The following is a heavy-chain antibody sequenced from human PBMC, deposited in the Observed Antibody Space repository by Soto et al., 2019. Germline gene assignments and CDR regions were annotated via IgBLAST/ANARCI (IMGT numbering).Heavy chain of an antibody. CDR2: IGPESGAT. Sequence: VASVKVSCKASGYTFTGHYIHWVRQAPEQGPEWMGEIGPESGATRYAQKFQGRVTMTRETSTSTLYMELSSLRSEDTAVYYCARATRSGSPHFDHWGQGTLVTVSS. CDR1: GYTFTGHY. D-gene: IGHD5-12*01. CDR3: ARATRSGSPHFDH. J-gene: IGHJ4*02. V-gene: IGHV1-2*02.